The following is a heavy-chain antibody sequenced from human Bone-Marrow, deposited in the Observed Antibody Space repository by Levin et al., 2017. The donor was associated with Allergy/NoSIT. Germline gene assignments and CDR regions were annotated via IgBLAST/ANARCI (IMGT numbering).Heavy chain of an antibody. D-gene: IGHD6-19*01. Sequence: SLRLSCKASGFTFGDYAMSWFRQAPGKGLEWVGLISSKAYDETTVYAASVQGRFTISRDDSKSIAYLQMNSLKTEDTAVYYCSRVVGSGWPTEYWGQGTLVTVSS. CDR1: GFTFGDYA. CDR3: SRVVGSGWPTEY. CDR2: ISSKAYDETT. J-gene: IGHJ4*02. V-gene: IGHV3-49*03.